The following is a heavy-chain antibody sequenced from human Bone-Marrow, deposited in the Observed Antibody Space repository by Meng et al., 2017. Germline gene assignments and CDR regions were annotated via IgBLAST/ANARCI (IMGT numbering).Heavy chain of an antibody. Sequence: SGPTLVTPTQTLTLTCTFSGFSLSSTGMRVSWIRPPPGKALEWLARIDCDDEKFYSTSLKTRLTLSKDTSKNQVVLTMTNMDPVDTATYYCARNPGASNFALDYWGQGTLVTVSS. CDR2: IDCDDEK. CDR1: GFSLSSTGMR. D-gene: IGHD4/OR15-4a*01. J-gene: IGHJ4*02. V-gene: IGHV2-70*04. CDR3: ARNPGASNFALDY.